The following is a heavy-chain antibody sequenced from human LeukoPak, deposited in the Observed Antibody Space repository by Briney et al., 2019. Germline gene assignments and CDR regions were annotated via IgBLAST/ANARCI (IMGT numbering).Heavy chain of an antibody. V-gene: IGHV4-38-2*02. CDR3: ARVWSGSSGYDP. CDR1: GYSISRGYY. Sequence: PSETLSLTCTVSGYSISRGYYWGWIRQPPGKGLEWIGSIYHSGSTYYNPSLKGRVTISVDTSKNQFSLKLSSVTAADTAVYYCARVWSGSSGYDPWGQGTLVTVSS. D-gene: IGHD5-12*01. CDR2: IYHSGST. J-gene: IGHJ5*02.